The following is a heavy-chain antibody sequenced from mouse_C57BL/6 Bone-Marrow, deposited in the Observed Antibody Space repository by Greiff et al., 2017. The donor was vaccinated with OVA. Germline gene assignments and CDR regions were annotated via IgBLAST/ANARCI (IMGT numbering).Heavy chain of an antibody. CDR1: GFTFNTYA. V-gene: IGHV10-3*01. CDR2: IRSKSSNYAT. J-gene: IGHJ2*01. D-gene: IGHD2-3*01. CDR3: VGVYLSERWYSFDY. Sequence: EVKLMESGGGLVQPKGSLKLSCAASGFTFNTYAMHWVRQAPGKGLEWVARIRSKSSNYATYYSDSVKDRFTISRDDSQSMLYLQMNDLITVSTAMYDCVGVYLSERWYSFDYWGQGTTLTVSS.